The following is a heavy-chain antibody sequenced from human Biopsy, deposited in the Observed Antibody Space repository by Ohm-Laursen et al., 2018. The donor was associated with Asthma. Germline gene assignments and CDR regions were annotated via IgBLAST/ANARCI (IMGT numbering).Heavy chain of an antibody. CDR1: GGSINIGDYY. Sequence: SQTLSLTCPVSGGSINIGDYYWSWNRQHPVKGLEWIGYIYYSGTSYYNPSLKSRLTISVDMSKNQFILHLTSVTAADTAVYFCARGPSTHCHTSNGKFDLWGQGTLVTVSS. CDR2: IYYSGTS. V-gene: IGHV4-31*03. D-gene: IGHD2-8*01. J-gene: IGHJ5*02. CDR3: ARGPSTHCHTSNGKFDL.